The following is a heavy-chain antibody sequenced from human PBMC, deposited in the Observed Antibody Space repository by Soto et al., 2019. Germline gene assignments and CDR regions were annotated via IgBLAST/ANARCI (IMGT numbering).Heavy chain of an antibody. Sequence: SVKVSCKASGGTFSSYAISWVRQAPGQGLEWMGGIIPIFGTANYAQKSQGRVTITADESTSTAYMELSSLRSEDTAVYYCARVKDHYCGGDCYFDYWGQGTLVTVSS. CDR2: IIPIFGTA. CDR1: GGTFSSYA. V-gene: IGHV1-69*13. CDR3: ARVKDHYCGGDCYFDY. J-gene: IGHJ4*02. D-gene: IGHD2-21*02.